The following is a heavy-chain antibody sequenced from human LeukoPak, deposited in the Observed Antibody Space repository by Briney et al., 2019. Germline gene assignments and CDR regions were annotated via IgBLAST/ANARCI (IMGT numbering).Heavy chain of an antibody. CDR3: AKVVSLFYGSGSYYDY. J-gene: IGHJ4*02. V-gene: IGHV3-23*01. D-gene: IGHD3-10*01. CDR1: GFTFSSYA. Sequence: GGSLRLSCAASGFTFSSYAMSWVRQAPGKGLEWVSAISGSGGSTYYADSVKSRFTISRDNSKNTLYLQMNSLRAEDTAVYYCAKVVSLFYGSGSYYDYWGQGTLVTVSS. CDR2: ISGSGGST.